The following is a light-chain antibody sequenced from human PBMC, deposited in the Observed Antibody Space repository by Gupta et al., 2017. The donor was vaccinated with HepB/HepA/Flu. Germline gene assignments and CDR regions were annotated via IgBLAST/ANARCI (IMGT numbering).Light chain of an antibody. V-gene: IGLV4-60*03. CDR3: ETCDSNIRV. Sequence: QLMVTQSSSASASLGSSVKLTCTLSSGYSHYSIGWHQQQPGKAPRFFMKVESSGRYNKGSGIPDRFSGSSSGAARYLTISNLQSEDEADYYCETCDSNIRVFGGGTKLTVL. CDR2: VESSGRY. CDR1: SGYSHYS. J-gene: IGLJ2*01.